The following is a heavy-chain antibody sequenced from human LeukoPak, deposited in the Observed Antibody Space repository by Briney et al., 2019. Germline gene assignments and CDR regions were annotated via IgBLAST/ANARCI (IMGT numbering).Heavy chain of an antibody. CDR2: IKQDGSEK. J-gene: IGHJ4*02. CDR1: GFTFSSYW. V-gene: IGHV3-7*01. CDR3: ARGKSGSYGTKGY. D-gene: IGHD1-26*01. Sequence: GGSLRLSYVASGFTFSSYWMSWVRQAPGKGLECVADIKQDGSEKYYVDSVKGRFTISRDNAKNSLYLQMNSLRVEDTAVYYCARGKSGSYGTKGYWGQGTLVTVSS.